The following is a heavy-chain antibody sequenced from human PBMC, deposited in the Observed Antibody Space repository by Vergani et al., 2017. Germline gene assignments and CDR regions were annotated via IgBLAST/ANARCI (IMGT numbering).Heavy chain of an antibody. CDR1: GFTFSDYY. D-gene: IGHD6-19*01. CDR3: ARDLNGKVLQWRIKAYGMDV. Sequence: QVQLVESGGGLVKPGRSLRLSCAASGFTFSDYYMSWIRQAPGKGLEWVSYISSSGSTIYYADSVKGRFTISRDNAKNSLYLQMNSLRAEDTAVYYCARDLNGKVLQWRIKAYGMDVWGQGTTVTVSS. V-gene: IGHV3-11*04. CDR2: ISSSGSTI. J-gene: IGHJ6*02.